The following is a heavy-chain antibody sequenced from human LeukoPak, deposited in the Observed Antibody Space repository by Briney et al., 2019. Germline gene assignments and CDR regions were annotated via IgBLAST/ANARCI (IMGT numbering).Heavy chain of an antibody. V-gene: IGHV3-21*01. J-gene: IGHJ4*02. CDR3: AKAGYSSSFTDH. Sequence: GGSLRLSCAASGFTFSSYSMNWVRQAPGKGLEWVSSISSSSSYIYYADSVKGRFTISRDNAKNSLYLQMNSLRAEDTAVYYRAKAGYSSSFTDHWGQGTLVTVSS. CDR2: ISSSSSYI. CDR1: GFTFSSYS. D-gene: IGHD6-13*01.